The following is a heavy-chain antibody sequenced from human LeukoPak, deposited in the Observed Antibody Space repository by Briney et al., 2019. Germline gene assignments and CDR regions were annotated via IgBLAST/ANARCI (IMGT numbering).Heavy chain of an antibody. CDR2: IYYSGST. CDR3: ARDPRSSGYIEAFDI. V-gene: IGHV4-61*01. J-gene: IGHJ3*02. Sequence: SETLSLTCTVSGGSISSSSYYWSWIRQPPGKGLEWIGYIYYSGSTNYNPSLKSRVTISVDTSKNQFSLKLSSVTAADTAVYYCARDPRSSGYIEAFDIWGQGTMVTVSS. CDR1: GGSISSSSYY. D-gene: IGHD3-22*01.